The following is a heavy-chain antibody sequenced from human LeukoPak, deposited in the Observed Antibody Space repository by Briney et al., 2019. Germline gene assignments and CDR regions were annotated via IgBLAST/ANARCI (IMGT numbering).Heavy chain of an antibody. J-gene: IGHJ6*03. CDR3: ARVKSGYDFWSGYPLGTAGYYYYYMDV. CDR1: GYTFTSYG. D-gene: IGHD3-3*01. Sequence: GAPVKVSCTASGYTFTSYGISWVRHTPGHGLEWMGWISAYNGNTNSAQKLQGRATMPTDTSTSTAYMELRSLRSDDTAVYYCARVKSGYDFWSGYPLGTAGYYYYYMDVWGKGTTVTVSS. CDR2: ISAYNGNT. V-gene: IGHV1-18*01.